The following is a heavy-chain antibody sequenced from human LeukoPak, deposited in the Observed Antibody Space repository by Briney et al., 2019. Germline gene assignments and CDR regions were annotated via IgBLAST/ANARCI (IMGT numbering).Heavy chain of an antibody. D-gene: IGHD3-9*01. CDR3: ARRLLARLRYFDWLFGGSNWFDP. CDR2: INHSGST. J-gene: IGHJ5*02. V-gene: IGHV4-34*01. Sequence: PGGSLRLSCAASGFTFSSYSMNWVRQAPGKGLEWIGEINHSGSTNYNPSLKSRVTISVDTSKNQFSLKLSSVTAADTAVYYCARRLLARLRYFDWLFGGSNWFDPWGQGTLVTVSS. CDR1: GFTFSSYS.